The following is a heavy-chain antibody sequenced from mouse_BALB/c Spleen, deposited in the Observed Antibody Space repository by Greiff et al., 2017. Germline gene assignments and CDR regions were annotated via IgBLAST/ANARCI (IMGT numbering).Heavy chain of an antibody. V-gene: IGHV14-3*02. D-gene: IGHD1-1*02. CDR2: IDPANGNT. Sequence: VQLQQSGAELVKPGASVKLSCTASGFNIKDTYMHWVKQRPEQSLEWIGRIDPANGNTKYDPKFQGKATITADTSSNTAYLQLSSLTSEDTAVYYCARGSRYYYAMDDWGQGTSVTVSS. CDR1: GFNIKDTY. CDR3: ARGSRYYYAMDD. J-gene: IGHJ4*01.